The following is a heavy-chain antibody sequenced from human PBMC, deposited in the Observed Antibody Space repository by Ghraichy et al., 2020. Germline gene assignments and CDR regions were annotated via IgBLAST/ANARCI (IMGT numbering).Heavy chain of an antibody. CDR1: GGSISSYY. J-gene: IGHJ4*02. CDR2: IYSSGST. CDR3: ARTKPQLVGFDS. Sequence: SETLSLTCTVSGGSISSYYWSWIRQPPGKGLEWIGYIYSSGSTYYNPSLKSRVTISVDTSKNQFSLKLSSVTAADTAVYYCARTKPQLVGFDSWGQGTLVTVSS. D-gene: IGHD6-6*01. V-gene: IGHV4-4*09.